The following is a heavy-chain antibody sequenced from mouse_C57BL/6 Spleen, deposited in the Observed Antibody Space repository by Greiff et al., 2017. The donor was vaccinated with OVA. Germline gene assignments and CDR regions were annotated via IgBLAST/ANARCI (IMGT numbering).Heavy chain of an antibody. Sequence: VQRVESGAELVKPGASVKLSCKASGYTFTEYTIHWVKQRSGQGLEWIGWFYPGSGSIKYNEKFKDKATLTADKSSSTVYMELSRLTSEDSAVYFCARHEVGGYYFDYWGQGTTLTVSS. CDR2: FYPGSGSI. CDR1: GYTFTEYT. V-gene: IGHV1-62-2*01. CDR3: ARHEVGGYYFDY. J-gene: IGHJ2*01.